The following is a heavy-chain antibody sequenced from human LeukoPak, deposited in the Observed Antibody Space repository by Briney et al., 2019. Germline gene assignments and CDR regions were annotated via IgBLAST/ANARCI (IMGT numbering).Heavy chain of an antibody. CDR2: IYHSGST. V-gene: IGHV4-38-2*01. CDR1: GYSISSGYY. Sequence: SETLSLTCAVSGYSISSGYYWGWIRQPPGKGLEWIGSIYHSGSTYYNPSLKSRVTISVDTSKNQFSLKLSSVTAADTAVYYCARGGSGWYFYWGQGTLVTGSS. J-gene: IGHJ4*02. CDR3: ARGGSGWYFY. D-gene: IGHD6-19*01.